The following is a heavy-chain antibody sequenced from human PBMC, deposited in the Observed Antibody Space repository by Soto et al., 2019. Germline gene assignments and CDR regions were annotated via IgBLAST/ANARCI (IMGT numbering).Heavy chain of an antibody. CDR2: IIPILGIA. CDR1: GGTFSSYT. D-gene: IGHD2-15*01. Sequence: SVKVSCKASGGTFSSYTISWVRQAPGQGLEWMGRIIPILGIANYAQKFQGRVTITADKSTSTAYMELSSLRSEDTAVYYCARGTLEYCSGGSCYFGHQDYYYVDVWGKGTTVTVSS. V-gene: IGHV1-69*02. CDR3: ARGTLEYCSGGSCYFGHQDYYYVDV. J-gene: IGHJ6*03.